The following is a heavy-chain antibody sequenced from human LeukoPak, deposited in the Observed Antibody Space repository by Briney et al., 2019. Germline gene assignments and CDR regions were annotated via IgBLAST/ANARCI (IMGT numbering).Heavy chain of an antibody. CDR2: ISSSSSYT. D-gene: IGHD1-1*01. J-gene: IGHJ4*02. CDR3: ARGTGTTAYFDY. V-gene: IGHV3-11*06. CDR1: GFTFSDYY. Sequence: GGSLRLSCEASGFTFSDYYMSWVRQALGKGLEWVSYISSSSSYTKYADSVKGRFTISRDSAKNSLYLQVNSLRAEDTAVYYCARGTGTTAYFDYWGQGTLVTVSS.